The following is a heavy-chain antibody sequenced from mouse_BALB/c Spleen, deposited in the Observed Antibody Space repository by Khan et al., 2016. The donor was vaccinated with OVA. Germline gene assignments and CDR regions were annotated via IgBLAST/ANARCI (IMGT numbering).Heavy chain of an antibody. CDR1: GFTFNTYA. CDR3: VMPYGAYGYYAMDY. D-gene: IGHD2-13*01. J-gene: IGHJ4*01. Sequence: EVQLVESGGGLVQPKGSLKLSCAASGFTFNTYAMNWVRQAPGNGLEWVARIRSKSNNYATYYADSVKDRITISRDDSQSMLYLQMNNLKTEDTAMYYCVMPYGAYGYYAMDYWGQGTSVTVSS. CDR2: IRSKSNNYAT. V-gene: IGHV10-1*02.